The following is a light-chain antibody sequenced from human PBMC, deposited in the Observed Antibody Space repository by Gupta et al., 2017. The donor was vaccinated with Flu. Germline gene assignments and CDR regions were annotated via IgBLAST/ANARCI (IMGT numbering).Light chain of an antibody. J-gene: IGKJ1*01. Sequence: DIQMTQSPSTLSASVGDRVTITCRASQSISTWLAWYQQKSGKAPKLLIYTASALKSGVPSRFSGSGSGTEFTLTISSLQPDDFATYYCQQDITYPWTFGQGTRVEIK. V-gene: IGKV1-5*03. CDR1: QSISTW. CDR3: QQDITYPWT. CDR2: TAS.